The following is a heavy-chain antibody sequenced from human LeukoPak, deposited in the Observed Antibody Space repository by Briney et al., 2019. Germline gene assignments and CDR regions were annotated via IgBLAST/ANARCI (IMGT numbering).Heavy chain of an antibody. D-gene: IGHD3-9*01. CDR2: IRYDGSNK. CDR1: GFTFSSYG. CDR3: ARGADSGYSSDN. Sequence: GGSLRLSCAASGFTFSSYGMHWVRQAPGKGLEWVAFIRYDGSNKYYADSVKGRFTISRDNAKNTLYLQMNSLRAEDTAVYYCARGADSGYSSDNWGQGTLVSVSS. J-gene: IGHJ4*02. V-gene: IGHV3-30*02.